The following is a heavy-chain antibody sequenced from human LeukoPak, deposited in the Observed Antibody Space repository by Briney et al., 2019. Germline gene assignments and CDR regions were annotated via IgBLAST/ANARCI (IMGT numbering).Heavy chain of an antibody. D-gene: IGHD3-10*01. Sequence: ASVKVSCKASGGTFSSYAISWVRQAPGQGLEWMGWISAFDGNSKSTDKLQGRVTMTTDTSTRTVYMELRSLRSDDTAIYYCVRDAYGSGKGYFDYWGQGALVTVSS. V-gene: IGHV1-18*01. CDR2: ISAFDGNS. CDR1: GGTFSSYA. CDR3: VRDAYGSGKGYFDY. J-gene: IGHJ4*02.